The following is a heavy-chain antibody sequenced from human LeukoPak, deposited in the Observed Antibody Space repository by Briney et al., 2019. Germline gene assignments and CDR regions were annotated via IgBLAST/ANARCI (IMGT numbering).Heavy chain of an antibody. Sequence: GASVKVSCKASGYTFTGYYMHWVRQAPGQVIEWMESINRNSGDTKNAQKLQHRLNFTRDTNISTAYIELSRLRPDETAVYSCEAAYSNKWRQGTLVSVLS. J-gene: IGHJ4*02. D-gene: IGHD6-13*01. CDR1: GYTFTGYY. CDR3: EAAYSNK. CDR2: INRNSGDT. V-gene: IGHV1-2*02.